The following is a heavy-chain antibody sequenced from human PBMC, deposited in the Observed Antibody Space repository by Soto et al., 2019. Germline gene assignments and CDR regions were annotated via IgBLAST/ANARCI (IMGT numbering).Heavy chain of an antibody. V-gene: IGHV4-34*01. J-gene: IGHJ6*03. CDR2: INHSGST. CDR3: ARGAMVRGVIITISYYMDV. Sequence: SETLSLTCAVYGVSFSGYYWSWIRQPPGKGLEWIGEINHSGSTNYNPSLKSRVTISVDTSKNQFSLKLSSVTAADTAVYYCARGAMVRGVIITISYYMDVWGKGTTVTVSS. CDR1: GVSFSGYY. D-gene: IGHD3-10*01.